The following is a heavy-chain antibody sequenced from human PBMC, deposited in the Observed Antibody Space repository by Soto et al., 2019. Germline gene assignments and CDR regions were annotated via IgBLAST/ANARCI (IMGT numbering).Heavy chain of an antibody. J-gene: IGHJ6*02. V-gene: IGHV1-69*13. CDR3: ARDRTYYYGSGPGGSVSGMDV. D-gene: IGHD3-10*01. CDR2: IIPIFGTA. CDR1: GGTFSSYA. Sequence: SVKVSCKASGGTFSSYAICWVRQAPGQGLEWMGGIIPIFGTANYAQKFQGRVTITADECTSTAHMEPSSLRSEDTPVYYCARDRTYYYGSGPGGSVSGMDVWGQFTTITVS.